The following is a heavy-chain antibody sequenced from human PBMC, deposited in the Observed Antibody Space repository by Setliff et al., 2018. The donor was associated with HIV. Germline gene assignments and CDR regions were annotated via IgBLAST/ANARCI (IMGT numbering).Heavy chain of an antibody. CDR3: ATCPDFWSGYPNYRYYYYMDV. Sequence: ASVKVSCKASGDTFSNYAISWVRQAPGQGLEWMGGIIPIFGTTNYAQKFQGRVTITADESTSTVYMELSSLRSGDTAVYYCATCPDFWSGYPNYRYYYYMDVWGKGTTVTSP. CDR2: IIPIFGTT. V-gene: IGHV1-69*13. J-gene: IGHJ6*03. CDR1: GDTFSNYA. D-gene: IGHD3-3*01.